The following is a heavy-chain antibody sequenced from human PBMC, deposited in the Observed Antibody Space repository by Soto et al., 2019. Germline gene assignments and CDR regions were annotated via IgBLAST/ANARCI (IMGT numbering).Heavy chain of an antibody. CDR3: ARENVVGVNDYDFWSGYYFWFDP. J-gene: IGHJ5*02. Sequence: GGSLRLSCAASGFTFSSYSMNWVRQAPGKGLEWVSSISSSSSYIYYADSVKGRFTISRDNAKNSLYLQMNSLRAEDTAVYYCARENVVGVNDYDFWSGYYFWFDPWGQGTLVTVSS. V-gene: IGHV3-21*01. D-gene: IGHD3-3*01. CDR2: ISSSSSYI. CDR1: GFTFSSYS.